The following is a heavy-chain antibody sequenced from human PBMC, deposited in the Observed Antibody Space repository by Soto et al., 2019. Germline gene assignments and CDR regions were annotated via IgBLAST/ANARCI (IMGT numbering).Heavy chain of an antibody. J-gene: IGHJ4*02. CDR3: AKWNGYGDY. CDR2: FSGGSGTT. Sequence: EVQLLESGGGLVQPGGSLRLSCAASGFSLSTYGVTWVRQAPGKGLEWVSGFSGGSGTTHYADSVKGRFSITRDNSKNTAHLEMNSLRVEDTAIYYCAKWNGYGDYWGQEILVTVSS. V-gene: IGHV3-23*01. CDR1: GFSLSTYG. D-gene: IGHD1-1*01.